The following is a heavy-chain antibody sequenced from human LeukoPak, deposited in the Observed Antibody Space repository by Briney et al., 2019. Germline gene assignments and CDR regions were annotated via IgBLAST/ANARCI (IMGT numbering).Heavy chain of an antibody. CDR1: GGSISSYY. D-gene: IGHD3-10*01. CDR3: ARLVRGVITVDY. CDR2: IYHSGST. V-gene: IGHV4-59*01. J-gene: IGHJ4*02. Sequence: SETLSLTCSVSGGSISSYYWGWIRQPPGKGLEWIGYIYHSGSTNYNPSLKSRVTISVDTSKNQFSLKLSSVTAADTAVYYCARLVRGVITVDYWGQGTLVTVSS.